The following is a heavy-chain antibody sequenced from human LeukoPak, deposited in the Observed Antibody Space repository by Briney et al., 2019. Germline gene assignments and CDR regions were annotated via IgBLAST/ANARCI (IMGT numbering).Heavy chain of an antibody. V-gene: IGHV4-59*08. CDR3: ARISEQLDAFHI. J-gene: IGHJ3*02. CDR2: IYYSGST. CDR1: GGSISSYY. Sequence: RPSETLSLTCTVSGGSISSYYWSWIRQPLGKGLEWIGYIYYSGSTNYNPSLKSRVTISVDTSKNQFSLKLSSVTAADTAVYYCARISEQLDAFHIWGQGTMVTVSS. D-gene: IGHD6-13*01.